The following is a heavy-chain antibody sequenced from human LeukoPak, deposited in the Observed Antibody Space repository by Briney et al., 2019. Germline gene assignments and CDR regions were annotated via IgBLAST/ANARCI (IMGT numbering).Heavy chain of an antibody. D-gene: IGHD5-12*01. CDR3: ARVSGPSWFDP. Sequence: SGTLSLTCTVSGGSISSGGYYWSWIRQHPGKGLEWIGYIYYSGSTYYNPSLKSRVTISVDMSKNQFSLKLSSVTAADTAVYYCARVSGPSWFDPWGQGTLVTVSS. CDR2: IYYSGST. V-gene: IGHV4-31*03. J-gene: IGHJ5*02. CDR1: GGSISSGGYY.